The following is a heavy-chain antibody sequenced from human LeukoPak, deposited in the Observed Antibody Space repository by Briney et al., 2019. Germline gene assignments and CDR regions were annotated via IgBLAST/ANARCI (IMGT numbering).Heavy chain of an antibody. CDR2: ISYDGSNK. Sequence: QTGGSLRLSCAASGFTFSSYAMHWVRQAPGKGLEWVAVISYDGSNKYYADSVKGRFTISRDNSKNTLYLQMNSLRAEDTAVYYCARDLRGGYYYDSSGYYYPPDYWGQGTLVTVSS. V-gene: IGHV3-30*04. CDR3: ARDLRGGYYYDSSGYYYPPDY. J-gene: IGHJ4*02. D-gene: IGHD3-22*01. CDR1: GFTFSSYA.